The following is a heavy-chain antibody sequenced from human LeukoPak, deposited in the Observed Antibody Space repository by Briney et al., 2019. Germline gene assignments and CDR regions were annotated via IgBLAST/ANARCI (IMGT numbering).Heavy chain of an antibody. D-gene: IGHD3-10*01. Sequence: ASVKVSCKASGYTITGYYMHWVRQAPGQGLEWMGWINPNSGGTNYAQKFQGRVTMTRDTSISTAYMELSRLRSNDTAVYYCASISITMVRGVLDYWGQGTLVTVSS. CDR1: GYTITGYY. CDR3: ASISITMVRGVLDY. CDR2: INPNSGGT. J-gene: IGHJ4*02. V-gene: IGHV1-2*02.